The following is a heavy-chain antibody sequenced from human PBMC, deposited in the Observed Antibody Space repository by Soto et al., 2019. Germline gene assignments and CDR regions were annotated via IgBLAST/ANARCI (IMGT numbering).Heavy chain of an antibody. Sequence: VQLVESGGGVVQPGRSLRLSCAASGFTFSDYAMHWVRQAPGKGLEWVAVGSHDGRNTHYADSVKGRFTISRDSSKNTVSLEMTSLRAEDTAVYYCAKGGRQWLVTSDFNYWGQGALVTVSS. CDR1: GFTFSDYA. J-gene: IGHJ4*02. D-gene: IGHD6-19*01. CDR2: GSHDGRNT. CDR3: AKGGRQWLVTSDFNY. V-gene: IGHV3-30*18.